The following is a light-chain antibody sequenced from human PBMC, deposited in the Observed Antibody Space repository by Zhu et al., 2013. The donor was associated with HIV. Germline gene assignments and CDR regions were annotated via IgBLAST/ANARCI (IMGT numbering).Light chain of an antibody. Sequence: EIVLTQSPGTLSLSPGERATLSCRASQSVSSSYLAWYQQKPGQAPRLLIYDASNRATDIPARFSGSGSGTDFTLTISSLEPEDFAVYFCQHRSTWPYTFGQGTKLEIK. CDR1: QSVSSSY. J-gene: IGKJ2*01. CDR2: DAS. CDR3: QHRSTWPYT. V-gene: IGKV3D-20*02.